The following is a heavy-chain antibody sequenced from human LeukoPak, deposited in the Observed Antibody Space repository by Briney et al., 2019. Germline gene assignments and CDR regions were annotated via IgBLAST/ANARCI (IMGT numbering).Heavy chain of an antibody. CDR3: ARNEDAALWFDP. CDR2: IYHSGST. J-gene: IGHJ5*02. Sequence: PSETLSLACAVSGGSISSSNWWSWVRQPPGKGLEWIGEIYHSGSTNYNPSLKSRVTISVDKSKNQFSLKLSSVTAADTAVYYCARNEDAALWFDPWGQGTLVTVSS. D-gene: IGHD1-1*01. CDR1: GGSISSSNW. V-gene: IGHV4-4*02.